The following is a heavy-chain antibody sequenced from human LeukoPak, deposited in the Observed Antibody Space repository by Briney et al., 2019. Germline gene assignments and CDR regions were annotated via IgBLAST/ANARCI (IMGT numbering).Heavy chain of an antibody. V-gene: IGHV1-69*06. J-gene: IGHJ4*02. Sequence: SVKVSCKASGGTFSSYAISWVRQAPGHGLEWMGGIIPIFGTANYAQKFQGRVTITADKSTSTAYMELSSLRSEDTAVYYCARQPIQLWFYFDYWGQGTLVTVPS. CDR2: IIPIFGTA. CDR3: ARQPIQLWFYFDY. CDR1: GGTFSSYA. D-gene: IGHD5-18*01.